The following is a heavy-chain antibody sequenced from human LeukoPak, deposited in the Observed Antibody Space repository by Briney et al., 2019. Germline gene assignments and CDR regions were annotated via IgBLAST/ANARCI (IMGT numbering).Heavy chain of an antibody. CDR1: GYTFTSYY. CDR2: INPSGGST. CDR3: ARSQCSGSTSCYWFFYFDP. V-gene: IGHV1-46*01. Sequence: ASVKVSCKASGYTFTSYYMRWVRQAPGQGLEWMGIINPSGGSTSYAQKFQGRVTLTTDTSTSTAYMELRSLKSDDTAVYYCARSQCSGSTSCYWFFYFDPWGQGTLVTVSS. D-gene: IGHD2-2*01. J-gene: IGHJ4*02.